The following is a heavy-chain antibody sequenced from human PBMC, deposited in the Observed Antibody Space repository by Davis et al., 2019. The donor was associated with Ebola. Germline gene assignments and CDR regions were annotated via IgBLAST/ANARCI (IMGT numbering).Heavy chain of an antibody. V-gene: IGHV1-69*13. Sequence: AASVKVSCKASGGTFSSYAISWVRQAPGQGLEWMGGIIPIFGTANYAQKFQGRVTITADESTSTAYMELSSLRSEDTAVYYCATDRRMVRGVIITGYYYYGMDVWGQGTTVTVSS. J-gene: IGHJ6*02. CDR3: ATDRRMVRGVIITGYYYYGMDV. D-gene: IGHD3-10*01. CDR1: GGTFSSYA. CDR2: IIPIFGTA.